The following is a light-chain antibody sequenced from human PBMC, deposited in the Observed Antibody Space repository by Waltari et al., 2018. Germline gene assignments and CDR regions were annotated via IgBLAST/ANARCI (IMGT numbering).Light chain of an antibody. J-gene: IGKJ4*01. CDR1: QSVLYSSNNKHY. CDR3: QQYYSKPLT. Sequence: DIVMTQSPDSLAVSLGERATINRKSSQSVLYSSNNKHYLAWYQHKPGQPPKLLIYWASTRESGVPDRFSGSGSETDFTLTISSLQAEDVAVYYCQQYYSKPLTFGGGTKVEIK. V-gene: IGKV4-1*01. CDR2: WAS.